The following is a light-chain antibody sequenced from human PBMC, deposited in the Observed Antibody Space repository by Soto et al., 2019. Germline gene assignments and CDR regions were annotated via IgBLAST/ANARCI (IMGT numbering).Light chain of an antibody. Sequence: QSALTQPASVSGSPGQSITISCTGTSADVGAYNYVFWYQQHPGKAPKLIIYDVNNRPSGVSNRFSGSKSGNTASLTLSGLQAEDEADYYCTSYTRSNTDVFGTGTKLTVL. V-gene: IGLV2-14*03. CDR2: DVN. CDR1: SADVGAYNY. J-gene: IGLJ1*01. CDR3: TSYTRSNTDV.